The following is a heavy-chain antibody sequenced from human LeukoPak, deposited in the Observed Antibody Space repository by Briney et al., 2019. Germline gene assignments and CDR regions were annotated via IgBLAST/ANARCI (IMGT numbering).Heavy chain of an antibody. Sequence: SETLSLTCTVSGGSISSYYWSWIRQPPGKGLEWIGYIYYTGSTNYNPSLKSRVTISVDTPKSQFSLKLSFVTAADTAVYYCARHGLNHCDSSGFGYWGQGTLVTVSS. CDR1: GGSISSYY. D-gene: IGHD3-22*01. V-gene: IGHV4-59*08. CDR2: IYYTGST. J-gene: IGHJ4*02. CDR3: ARHGLNHCDSSGFGY.